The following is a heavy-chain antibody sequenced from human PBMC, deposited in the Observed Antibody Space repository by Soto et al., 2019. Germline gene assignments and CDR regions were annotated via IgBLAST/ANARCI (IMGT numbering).Heavy chain of an antibody. CDR3: ARRQIPPPTRGAANARGGMDV. Sequence: QVQLVESGGGVVQPGRSLRLSCAAYGFTFNNYGMHWVRQAPGKGLEWLAVIWNDGSNNYYANSVKGRFTISRDNSKNTLYLQMSSLRAEDTAVYYCARRQIPPPTRGAANARGGMDVWGQGTTVTVSS. CDR2: IWNDGSNN. D-gene: IGHD6-13*01. V-gene: IGHV3-33*01. CDR1: GFTFNNYG. J-gene: IGHJ6*02.